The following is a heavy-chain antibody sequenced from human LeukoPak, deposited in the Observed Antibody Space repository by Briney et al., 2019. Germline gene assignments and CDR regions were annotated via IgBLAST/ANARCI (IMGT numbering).Heavy chain of an antibody. D-gene: IGHD3-10*01. Sequence: GGSLRLSCAASGFTFSVYYMSWIRQAPGKGLEWVSYISGNGGSTNYVDSVKGRFTISRDNAKNSLYLQMYSLRAEDTAVFYCARDWRSVVRGRVTQGGGFDIWGQGTKVTVSS. CDR3: ARDWRSVVRGRVTQGGGFDI. CDR2: ISGNGGST. V-gene: IGHV3-11*06. CDR1: GFTFSVYY. J-gene: IGHJ3*02.